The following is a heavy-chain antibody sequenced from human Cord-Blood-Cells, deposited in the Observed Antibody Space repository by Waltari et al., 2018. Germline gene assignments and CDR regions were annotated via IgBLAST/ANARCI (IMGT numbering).Heavy chain of an antibody. V-gene: IGHV3-49*05. J-gene: IGHJ3*02. CDR1: GFPFGSYA. CDR3: TSRKI. CDR2: SKRKAYGGTT. Sequence: EVQLVESGGGLVKPGRSLRLSCTATGFPFGSYAMSWFRQAPGKGLEWVGFSKRKAYGGTTEYAASVKGRFTISRDDFKSIDYLQMNSLKTEDTAVYYCTSRKIWGQGTMVTVSS.